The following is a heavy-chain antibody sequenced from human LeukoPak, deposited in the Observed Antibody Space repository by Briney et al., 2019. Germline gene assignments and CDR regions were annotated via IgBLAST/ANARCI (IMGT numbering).Heavy chain of an antibody. CDR2: IYTDGST. CDR3: SRDRRDGYNYVDV. Sequence: PSQTLSLTCTVSGGSITSGSHYWSWIRQPAGKGLEWIGRIYTDGSTNYNPSLKSRVTMSVDTSKNQFSLKLKSVTPADTAIYYCSRDRRDGYNYVDVWGQGTLVTVSS. CDR1: GGSITSGSHY. V-gene: IGHV4-61*02. D-gene: IGHD5-24*01. J-gene: IGHJ4*02.